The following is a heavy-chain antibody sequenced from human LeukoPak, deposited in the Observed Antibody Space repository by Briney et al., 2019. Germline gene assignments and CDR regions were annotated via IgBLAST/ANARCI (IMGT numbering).Heavy chain of an antibody. J-gene: IGHJ4*02. CDR2: ISGSGGST. CDR1: GFTFSSYA. D-gene: IGHD3-22*01. Sequence: GGSLRLSCAASGFTFSSYAMSWVRQAPGKGLEWVSAISGSGGSTYYADSVKGRFTISRDNSKNTLYLQMNSLRAEDTAVYYCAKDSITYYYDSSGSNFDYWGQGTLVTVSS. V-gene: IGHV3-23*01. CDR3: AKDSITYYYDSSGSNFDY.